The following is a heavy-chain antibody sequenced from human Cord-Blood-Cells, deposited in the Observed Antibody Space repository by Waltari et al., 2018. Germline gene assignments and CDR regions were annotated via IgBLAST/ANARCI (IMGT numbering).Heavy chain of an antibody. CDR3: TRDAAGYCSSTSCYYYYGMDV. CDR2: IRSKAYGGTT. Sequence: EVQLVESGGGLVQPGRSLRLSCTASGFTFGDYAMSWVRQAPGKGLEWGGFIRSKAYGGTTEYAASVKGRFTISRDDSKSIAYLQMNSLKTEDTAVYYCTRDAAGYCSSTSCYYYYGMDVWGQGTTVTVSS. D-gene: IGHD2-2*01. V-gene: IGHV3-49*04. J-gene: IGHJ6*02. CDR1: GFTFGDYA.